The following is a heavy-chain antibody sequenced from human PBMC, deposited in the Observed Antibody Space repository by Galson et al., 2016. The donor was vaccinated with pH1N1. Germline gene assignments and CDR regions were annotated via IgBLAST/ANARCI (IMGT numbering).Heavy chain of an antibody. V-gene: IGHV3-72*01. CDR2: ITKRPEGYTT. Sequence: SLRLSCAASGFTFSGFYMDWVRQAPGKGLEWVGRITKRPEGYTTQDATSVKGRFIISRDDSKGLLYLHMNSLKTEDTAVYYCTREDHHKFDYWGQGTLVTVS. CDR3: TREDHHKFDY. CDR1: GFTFSGFY. J-gene: IGHJ4*02.